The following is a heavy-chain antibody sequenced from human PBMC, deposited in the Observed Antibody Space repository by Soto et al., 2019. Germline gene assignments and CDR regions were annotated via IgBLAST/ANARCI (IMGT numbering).Heavy chain of an antibody. CDR2: INHAGST. CDR1: SGSFSVYY. Sequence: PSETLSLTCAVYSGSFSVYYWNWIRQSPGKGLEWIGKINHAGSTNYNPSLKSRVTISVDTSKNQFSLKLSSVTAADTAVYFCARDSTRRGACDIWGQGTMVTVSS. D-gene: IGHD4-4*01. V-gene: IGHV4-34*01. CDR3: ARDSTRRGACDI. J-gene: IGHJ3*02.